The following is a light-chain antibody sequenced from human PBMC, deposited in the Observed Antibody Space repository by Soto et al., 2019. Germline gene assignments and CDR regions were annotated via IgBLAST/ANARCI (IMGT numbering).Light chain of an antibody. CDR2: ATS. J-gene: IGKJ3*01. Sequence: DIQVTQSPPSLSASVGDRVTVTCQASQDSNTFLNWFQQRPGEAPKLLIYATSNLEPVVPSRFRGRQSGIDFILSISSLQPEDVGTYYCQQSDNLPDFTFGPGTKVNI. CDR1: QDSNTF. V-gene: IGKV1-33*01. CDR3: QQSDNLPDFT.